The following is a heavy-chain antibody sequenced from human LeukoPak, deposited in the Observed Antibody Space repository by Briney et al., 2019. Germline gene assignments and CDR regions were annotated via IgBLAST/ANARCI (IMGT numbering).Heavy chain of an antibody. CDR2: IKSKTDGGTT. Sequence: PGGSLTLSCAASGFTFSNACMSWVRQAPGKGPEWVGRIKSKTDGGTTAYAAPVKGIFTISRDDSKNTLYLQMNSPKTEDTAVYYCTTGSRFGGWDEGYWYFDLWGGGTLVTVSS. CDR1: GFTFSNAC. CDR3: TTGSRFGGWDEGYWYFDL. V-gene: IGHV3-15*01. J-gene: IGHJ2*01. D-gene: IGHD3-10*01.